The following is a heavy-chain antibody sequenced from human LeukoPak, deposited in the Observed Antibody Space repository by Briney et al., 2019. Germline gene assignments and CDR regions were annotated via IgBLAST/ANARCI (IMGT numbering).Heavy chain of an antibody. CDR3: AKHFTSGWPTLSFDS. CDR2: LNPSGDTI. Sequence: GGSLTLSCAASGFTFNIYAMSWVRQAPGKGLEWVSGLNPSGDTIAYADSVKGRFTISRDNSKNTLYLEINSLRAEDTALYYCAKHFTSGWPTLSFDSWGRGTLVTVSS. V-gene: IGHV3-23*01. CDR1: GFTFNIYA. J-gene: IGHJ4*02. D-gene: IGHD6-19*01.